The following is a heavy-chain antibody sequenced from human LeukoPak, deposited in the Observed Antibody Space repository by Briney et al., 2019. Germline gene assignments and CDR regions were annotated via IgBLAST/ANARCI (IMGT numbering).Heavy chain of an antibody. CDR2: IYYSGST. CDR1: GGSISSYY. CDR3: ARYLYGSGSYPAFDI. J-gene: IGHJ3*02. Sequence: SEALSLTCTVSGGSISSYYWSWIRQPPGKGLEWIGYIYYSGSTNYNPSLKGRVTISVDTSKNQFSLKLSSVTAADTAVYYCARYLYGSGSYPAFDIWGQGTMVTVSS. V-gene: IGHV4-59*01. D-gene: IGHD3-10*01.